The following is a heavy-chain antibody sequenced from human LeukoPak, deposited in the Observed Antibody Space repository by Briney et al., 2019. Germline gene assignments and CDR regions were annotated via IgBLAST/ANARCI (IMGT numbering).Heavy chain of an antibody. J-gene: IGHJ4*02. CDR3: ARASFRSSGWYDHPFGY. D-gene: IGHD6-19*01. CDR2: ISYDGSNK. CDR1: GFTFSSYA. Sequence: GGSLRLSCAASGFTFSSYAMHWVRQAPGKGLEWVAVISYDGSNKYYADSVKGRFTISRDNSKNTLYLQMNSLRAEDAAVYYCARASFRSSGWYDHPFGYWGQGTLVTVSS. V-gene: IGHV3-30*04.